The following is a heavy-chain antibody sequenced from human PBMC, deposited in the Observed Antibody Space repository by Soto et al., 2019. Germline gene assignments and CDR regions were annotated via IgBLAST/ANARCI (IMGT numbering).Heavy chain of an antibody. D-gene: IGHD4-17*01. J-gene: IGHJ4*02. CDR2: IIPILGIA. V-gene: IGHV1-69*02. Sequence: QVQLVQSGAEVKKPGSSVKVSCKASGGTFSSYTISWVRQAPGQGLEWMGRIIPILGIANYAQKFQGRVTITADKSTSTAYMELSSLRSEDTAVYYSARAEYGYGDYLVDYWGQGTLVTVSS. CDR1: GGTFSSYT. CDR3: ARAEYGYGDYLVDY.